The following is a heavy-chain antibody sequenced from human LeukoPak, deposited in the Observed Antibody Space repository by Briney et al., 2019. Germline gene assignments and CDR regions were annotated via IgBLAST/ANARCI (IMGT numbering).Heavy chain of an antibody. V-gene: IGHV1-8*01. Sequence: ASVKVSCKASGYTFTSYDINWVRQATGQGPEWMGWMSPNSGNTGYAQKFQGRVTMTRSTSMSTAYMELSSLRSEDTAVYYCARGGEYGDYNYGMDVWGQGTTVTVSS. CDR2: MSPNSGNT. J-gene: IGHJ6*02. CDR1: GYTFTSYD. CDR3: ARGGEYGDYNYGMDV. D-gene: IGHD3-10*01.